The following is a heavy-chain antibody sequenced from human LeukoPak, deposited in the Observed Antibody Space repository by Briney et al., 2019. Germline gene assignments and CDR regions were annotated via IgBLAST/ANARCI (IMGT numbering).Heavy chain of an antibody. J-gene: IGHJ4*02. D-gene: IGHD5-18*01. Sequence: GGSLRLSCAASGFTFSTHSMNWVRQAPGKGLEWVSYISSSSSTIYYADSVKGRFTISRDNAKNSLYLQMNSLRAEDTAVYYCAKDLGYSYGLVAYWGQGTLVTVSS. CDR3: AKDLGYSYGLVAY. CDR1: GFTFSTHS. V-gene: IGHV3-48*04. CDR2: ISSSSSTI.